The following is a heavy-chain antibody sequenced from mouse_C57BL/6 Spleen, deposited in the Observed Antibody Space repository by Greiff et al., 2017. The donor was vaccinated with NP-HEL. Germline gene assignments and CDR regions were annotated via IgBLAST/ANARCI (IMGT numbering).Heavy chain of an antibody. Sequence: EVKLVESEGGLVQPGSSMKLSCTASGFTFSDYYMAWVRQVPEKGLEWVANINYDGSSTYYLDSLKSRFIISRDNAKNILYLQMSSLKSEDTATYYCARDGLLHAMDYWGQGTSVTVSS. CDR2: INYDGSST. V-gene: IGHV5-16*01. J-gene: IGHJ4*01. CDR3: ARDGLLHAMDY. CDR1: GFTFSDYY. D-gene: IGHD2-3*01.